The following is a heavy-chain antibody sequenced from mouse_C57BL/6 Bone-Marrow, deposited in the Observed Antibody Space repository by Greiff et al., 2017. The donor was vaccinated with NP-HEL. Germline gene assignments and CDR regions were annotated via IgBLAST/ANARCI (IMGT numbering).Heavy chain of an antibody. V-gene: IGHV1-15*01. CDR1: GYTFTDYE. D-gene: IGHD3-2*02. CDR3: TRLGAQATYAMDY. CDR2: IDPETGGT. Sequence: QVQLKESGAELVRPGASVTLSCKASGYTFTDYEMHWVKQTPVHGLEWIGAIDPETGGTAYNQKFKGKAILTADKSSSTAYMELRSLTSEDSAVYYCTRLGAQATYAMDYWGQGTSVTVSS. J-gene: IGHJ4*01.